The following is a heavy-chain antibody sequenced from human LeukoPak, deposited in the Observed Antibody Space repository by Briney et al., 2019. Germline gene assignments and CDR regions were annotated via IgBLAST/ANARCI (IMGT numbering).Heavy chain of an antibody. V-gene: IGHV1-69*05. CDR2: IIPIFGTA. D-gene: IGHD2-15*01. J-gene: IGHJ4*02. CDR1: GGTFSSYA. CDR3: ASDPRGRGSCFY. Sequence: GASVKVSCKASGGTFSSYAINWVRQAPGQGLEWMGGIIPIFGTANYAQKFQGRVTITTDESTSTAYMELSSLRSEDTAVYYCASDPRGRGSCFYWGQGTLVTVSS.